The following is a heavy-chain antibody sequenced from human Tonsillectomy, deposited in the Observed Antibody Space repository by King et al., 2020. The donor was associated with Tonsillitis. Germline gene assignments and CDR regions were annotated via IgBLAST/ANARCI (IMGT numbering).Heavy chain of an antibody. CDR3: ARRXXVLTXPXPFDAFDX. J-gene: IGHJ3*01. CDR2: IYYSGST. CDR1: GGSISSSSYY. V-gene: IGHV4-39*01. D-gene: IGHD2-21*02. Sequence: QLQESGPGLVKPSETLSLTCTVSGGSISSSSYYWGWIRQPPXKGLXWIGXIYYSGSTYYNPXLKSRVTXSVDTSKNQFSLKLSSVTAADTAVYYCARRXXVLTXPXPFDAFDXXGQXXXXTVXS.